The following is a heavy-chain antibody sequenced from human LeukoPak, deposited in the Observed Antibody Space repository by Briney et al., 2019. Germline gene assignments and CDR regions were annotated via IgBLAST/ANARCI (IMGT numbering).Heavy chain of an antibody. D-gene: IGHD5-18*01. V-gene: IGHV4-39*06. CDR3: ERDLDSYGYLWFDP. Sequence: PSETLSLTCTVSGGSISSVSYYWGWIRQPPGKGLEWIGRIYYSGTIYYNPSLKSRVTISVDTSKNHFPLTLSSVTAADTAVYYCERDLDSYGYLWFDPWGQGTLVTASS. CDR1: GGSISSVSYY. CDR2: IYYSGTI. J-gene: IGHJ5*02.